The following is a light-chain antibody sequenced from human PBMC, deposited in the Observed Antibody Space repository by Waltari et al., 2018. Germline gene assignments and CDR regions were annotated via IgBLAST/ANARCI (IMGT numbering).Light chain of an antibody. V-gene: IGKV2-28*01. Sequence: DIVMTQSPLSLPVTPGEPASISCGPSQSLLFSNGDNHLDWYLPNPGEPPQLLIYLGSYRASGVPDRFSGSASGTYFTLKISRVEAEDVGVYYCMQSLQTPLTFGGGTKVELK. CDR2: LGS. J-gene: IGKJ4*01. CDR1: QSLLFSNGDNH. CDR3: MQSLQTPLT.